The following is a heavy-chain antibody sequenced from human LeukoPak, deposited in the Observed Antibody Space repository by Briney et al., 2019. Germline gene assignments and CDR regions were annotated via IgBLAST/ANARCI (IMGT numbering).Heavy chain of an antibody. CDR3: ARGGVGGWFRYYFDY. V-gene: IGHV3-7*01. CDR2: IDQDGCEK. J-gene: IGHJ4*02. CDR1: GFTFSTHE. D-gene: IGHD6-19*01. Sequence: GGSLRLSCAASGFTFSTHEMTWVRQAPGKGLEWVANIDQDGCEKSYVDSVKGRFTISRDNAKNSLYLQMNSLRAEDTAVYFCARGGVGGWFRYYFDYWGQGTLVTVSS.